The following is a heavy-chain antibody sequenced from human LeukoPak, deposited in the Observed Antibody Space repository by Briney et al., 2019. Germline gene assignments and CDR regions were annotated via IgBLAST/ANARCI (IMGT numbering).Heavy chain of an antibody. D-gene: IGHD5/OR15-5a*01. V-gene: IGHV3-21*01. J-gene: IGHJ3*02. CDR1: GFTFSTYI. CDR3: ARVSRNAFDI. CDR2: ISSGSSYI. Sequence: GGSLRLSCAASGFTFSTYIMSWVRQAPGKGLEWVSSISSGSSYIFYADSLKGRFTISRDNAGNSLYLQMSSLRAEDTAVYYCARVSRNAFDIWGQGTMVTVSS.